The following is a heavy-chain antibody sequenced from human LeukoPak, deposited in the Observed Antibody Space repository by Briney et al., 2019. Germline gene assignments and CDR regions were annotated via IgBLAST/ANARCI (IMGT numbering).Heavy chain of an antibody. J-gene: IGHJ4*02. CDR3: ARLEYDSSGYYYFDY. CDR1: GYTFTGYY. CDR2: INPNSGGT. V-gene: IGHV1-2*02. Sequence: ASVKVSCKASGYTFTGYYMHWVRQAPGQGLEWMGWINPNSGGTNYAQKFQGRVTMTRDTSISTAYMELSRLRSDDTAVYYCARLEYDSSGYYYFDYWGQGTLVTVSS. D-gene: IGHD3-22*01.